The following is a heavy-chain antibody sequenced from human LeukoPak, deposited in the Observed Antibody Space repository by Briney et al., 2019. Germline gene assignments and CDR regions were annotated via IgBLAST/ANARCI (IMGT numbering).Heavy chain of an antibody. V-gene: IGHV3-23*01. J-gene: IGHJ4*02. CDR1: GFTFSSYA. Sequence: GGSLRLSCAASGFTFSSYAMSWVRQAPGKGRERVSAISGSGGSTYYADSVKGRFTISRDNSKNTLYLQMNSLRAEDTAVYYCAKDRIWFGGRIDYWGQGTLVTVSS. CDR2: ISGSGGST. CDR3: AKDRIWFGGRIDY. D-gene: IGHD3-10*01.